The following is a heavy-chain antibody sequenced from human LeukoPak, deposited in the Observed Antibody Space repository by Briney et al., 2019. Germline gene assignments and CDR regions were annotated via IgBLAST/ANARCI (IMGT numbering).Heavy chain of an antibody. J-gene: IGHJ2*01. D-gene: IGHD4-17*01. CDR1: GFTFSSYG. V-gene: IGHV3-30*18. CDR2: ISYDGSNK. CDR3: AKGPGDYSYWYFDL. Sequence: GGSLRLSCAASGFTFSSYGMHWIRQAPGKGLEWVAVISYDGSNKYYADSVKGRFTISRDNSKNTLYLQMNSLRAEDTAVYYCAKGPGDYSYWYFDLWGRGTLVTVSS.